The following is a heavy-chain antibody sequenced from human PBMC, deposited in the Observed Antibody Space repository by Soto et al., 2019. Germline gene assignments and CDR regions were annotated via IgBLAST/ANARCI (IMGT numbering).Heavy chain of an antibody. CDR3: AKPRYCSSTSCGYRGYYFDY. CDR2: ISGSGGST. D-gene: IGHD2-2*01. Sequence: GGSLRLSCAASGFTFSSYAMSWVRQAPGKGLEWVSAISGSGGSTYYADSVKGRSTISRDNSKNTLYLQMNSLRAEDTAVYYCAKPRYCSSTSCGYRGYYFDYWGQGTLVTVSS. CDR1: GFTFSSYA. V-gene: IGHV3-23*01. J-gene: IGHJ4*02.